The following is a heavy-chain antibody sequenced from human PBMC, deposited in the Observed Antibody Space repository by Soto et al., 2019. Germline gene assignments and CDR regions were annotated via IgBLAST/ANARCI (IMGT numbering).Heavy chain of an antibody. CDR3: ARARRTRPPDSYYYYGMDV. J-gene: IGHJ6*02. CDR1: GGSFSGYY. D-gene: IGHD6-6*01. V-gene: IGHV4-34*01. CDR2: INHSGST. Sequence: SETLSLTCAVYGGSFSGYYWSWIRQPPGKGLEWIGEINHSGSTNYNPSLKSRVTISVATSKNQFSLKLRSVTAADTAVYYCARARRTRPPDSYYYYGMDVWGQGTTVTVSS.